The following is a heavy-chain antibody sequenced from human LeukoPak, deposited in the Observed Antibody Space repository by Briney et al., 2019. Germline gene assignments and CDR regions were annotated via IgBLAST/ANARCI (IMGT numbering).Heavy chain of an antibody. J-gene: IGHJ3*02. CDR2: IYHSGST. CDR3: ARGRYAQSPLAVAGPATAFDI. V-gene: IGHV4-39*07. CDR1: GGSISSSSHY. Sequence: PSETLSLTCNVSGGSISSSSHYWGWIRQPPGKGLEWIGSIYHSGSTYYNPSLKSRVTISVDTSKNQFSLKLSSVTAADTAVYYCARGRYAQSPLAVAGPATAFDIWGQGTMVTVSS. D-gene: IGHD6-19*01.